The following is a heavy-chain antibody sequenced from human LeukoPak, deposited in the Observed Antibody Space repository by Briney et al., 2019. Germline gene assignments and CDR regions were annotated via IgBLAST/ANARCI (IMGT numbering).Heavy chain of an antibody. J-gene: IGHJ4*02. CDR3: ATIVHDSSGYMWGFDY. D-gene: IGHD3-22*01. Sequence: ASVKVSCKASGYTFTNYYMHWVRQAPGKGLEWMGGFDPEDGETIYAQKLQGRVTMTEDTSTDTAYMELSSLRSEDTAVYYCATIVHDSSGYMWGFDYWGQGTLVTVSS. CDR2: FDPEDGET. V-gene: IGHV1-24*01. CDR1: GYTFTNYY.